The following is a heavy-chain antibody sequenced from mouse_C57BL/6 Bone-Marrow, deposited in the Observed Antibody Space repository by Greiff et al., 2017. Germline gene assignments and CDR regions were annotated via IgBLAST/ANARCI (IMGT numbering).Heavy chain of an antibody. D-gene: IGHD2-2*01. CDR1: GYTFTSYW. CDR3: AREKGFYYGYDGYAMDY. V-gene: IGHV1-50*01. Sequence: QVQLQQPGAELVKPGASVKLSCKASGYTFTSYWMQWVKQRPGQGLEWIGEIDPSDSYTNYNQKFKGKATLTVDTSSSTAYMQLSSLTSEDSAVYYCAREKGFYYGYDGYAMDYWGQGTAVTVSS. J-gene: IGHJ4*01. CDR2: IDPSDSYT.